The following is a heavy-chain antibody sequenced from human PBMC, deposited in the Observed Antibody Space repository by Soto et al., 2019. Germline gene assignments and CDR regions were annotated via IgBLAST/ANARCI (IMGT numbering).Heavy chain of an antibody. CDR1: GFTFSSYA. CDR2: ISGSGGST. J-gene: IGHJ4*02. Sequence: GGSLRLSCAASGFTFSSYAMSWVRQAPGEGLEWVSAISGSGGSTYYADSVKGRFTISRDNSKNTLYLQMNSLRAEDTAVYYCAKSRHNYCSGGSCFIDYWGQGTLVTVSS. V-gene: IGHV3-23*01. CDR3: AKSRHNYCSGGSCFIDY. D-gene: IGHD2-15*01.